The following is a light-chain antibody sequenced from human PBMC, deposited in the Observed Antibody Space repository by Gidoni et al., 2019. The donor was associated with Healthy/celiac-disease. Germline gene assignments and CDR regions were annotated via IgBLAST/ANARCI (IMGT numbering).Light chain of an antibody. CDR1: NIGSKS. CDR2: YDS. J-gene: IGLJ2*01. Sequence: YVLTQPPSVSVAPGKTARITCGGNNIGSKSVHWYQQKPGQAPVLVIYYDSDRPSGIPERFSGSNSGNTATLTSSRVEAGDEADYYCQVWDSSSDHHVVFGGGTKLTVL. CDR3: QVWDSSSDHHVV. V-gene: IGLV3-21*04.